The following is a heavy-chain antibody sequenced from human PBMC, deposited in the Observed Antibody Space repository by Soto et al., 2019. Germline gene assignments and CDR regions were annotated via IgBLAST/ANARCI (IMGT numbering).Heavy chain of an antibody. D-gene: IGHD6-25*01. CDR2: IDAAGDT. CDR1: GFTFSSYD. Sequence: EVHLLESGGGLVQPGGSLRLSCAASGFTFSSYDMHWVRQATGKGLEWVSAIDAAGDTYYSGSLKGRFTISRDNAKNSLYLQMDSLRAGDTAVYYCARGAAEGFDPWGQGTLVTVSS. V-gene: IGHV3-13*04. CDR3: ARGAAEGFDP. J-gene: IGHJ5*02.